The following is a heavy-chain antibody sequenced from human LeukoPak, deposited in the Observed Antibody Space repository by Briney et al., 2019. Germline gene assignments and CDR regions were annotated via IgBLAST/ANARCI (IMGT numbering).Heavy chain of an antibody. Sequence: GGSLRLSCAASGFTFSSYAMHWVRQAPGKGLEWVAFIRYDGSNKYYADSVKGRFTISRDNSKNTLYLQMNSLRAEDTAVYYCASKYYDFWSGYFDYWGQGTLVTVSS. CDR3: ASKYYDFWSGYFDY. CDR1: GFTFSSYA. CDR2: IRYDGSNK. D-gene: IGHD3-3*01. V-gene: IGHV3-30*02. J-gene: IGHJ4*02.